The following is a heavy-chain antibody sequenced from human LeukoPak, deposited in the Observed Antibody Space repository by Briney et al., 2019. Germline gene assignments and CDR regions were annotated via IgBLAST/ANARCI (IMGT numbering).Heavy chain of an antibody. CDR2: IYPGDSDT. V-gene: IGHV5-51*01. D-gene: IGHD6-19*01. J-gene: IGHJ4*02. CDR3: ARMTKTPRGYSSGHDY. CDR1: GYSFTSYW. Sequence: GESLKISCKGSGYSFTSYWIGWVRQMPGKGLEWMGIIYPGDSDTRYSPSFQGQVTISADKSISTAYLQWSSLKASDTAMCYCARMTKTPRGYSSGHDYWGQGTLVTVSS.